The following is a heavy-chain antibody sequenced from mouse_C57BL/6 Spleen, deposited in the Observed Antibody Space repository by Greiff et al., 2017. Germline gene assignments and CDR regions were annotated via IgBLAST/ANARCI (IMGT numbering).Heavy chain of an antibody. CDR2: IRNKANGYTT. Sequence: EVKVVESGGGLVQPGASLRLSCAASGFTFTDYYMSWVRQPPGKAPEWLALIRNKANGYTTEYTASVKGRFTISRDNSQNILYLQMNTLRAEDSATYYCVKPETAQATDYYAMDYWGQGTSVTVSS. D-gene: IGHD3-2*02. J-gene: IGHJ4*01. CDR3: VKPETAQATDYYAMDY. CDR1: GFTFTDYY. V-gene: IGHV7-4*01.